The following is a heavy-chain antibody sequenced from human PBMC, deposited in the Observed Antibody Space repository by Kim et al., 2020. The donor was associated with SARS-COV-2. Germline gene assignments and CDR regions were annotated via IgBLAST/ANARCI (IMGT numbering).Heavy chain of an antibody. V-gene: IGHV3-11*06. Sequence: VKGRFTISRDNAKNSLYLQMNSLRAEDTAVYYCARDRYSYKYYYYYGMDVWGQGTTVTVSS. CDR3: ARDRYSYKYYYYYGMDV. D-gene: IGHD5-18*01. J-gene: IGHJ6*02.